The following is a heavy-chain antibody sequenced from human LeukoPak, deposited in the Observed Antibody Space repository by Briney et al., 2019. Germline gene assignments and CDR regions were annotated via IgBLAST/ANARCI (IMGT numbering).Heavy chain of an antibody. V-gene: IGHV3-73*01. CDR1: GFTFSGSA. D-gene: IGHD4-23*01. Sequence: GGSLRLSCAASGFTFSGSALHWVRQASGKGLEWVGRIRSTANGYATAYAASVKGRFTISRDDSKNTAYLQMDSLKTEDTAVYYCARWGPSVGAGDYWGQGTLVTVSS. CDR3: ARWGPSVGAGDY. J-gene: IGHJ4*02. CDR2: IRSTANGYAT.